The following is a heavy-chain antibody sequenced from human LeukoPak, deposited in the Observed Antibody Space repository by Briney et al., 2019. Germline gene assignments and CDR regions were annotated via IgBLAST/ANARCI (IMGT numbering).Heavy chain of an antibody. CDR3: AKDPQSGNDRYFDV. D-gene: IGHD5-12*01. J-gene: IGHJ4*01. CDR1: GFTFTSYA. Sequence: PRGSLRLSCAASGFTFTSYAMSWVRQAPGKGLEWVSVISGSGTITYYADSVKGSFTISRDNSKNTIYLQMNSLRAEDTAVYYCAKDPQSGNDRYFDVWGQAPLPTVSS. CDR2: ISGSGTIT. V-gene: IGHV3-23*01.